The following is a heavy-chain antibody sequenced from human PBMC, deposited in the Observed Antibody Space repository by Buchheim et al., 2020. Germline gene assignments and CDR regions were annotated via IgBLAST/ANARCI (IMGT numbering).Heavy chain of an antibody. J-gene: IGHJ5*01. V-gene: IGHV4-59*01. CDR2: IFYSGST. D-gene: IGHD6-13*01. CDR1: GDSLNSYY. CDR3: ARGRRNYSRGWFDP. Sequence: QVQLQESGPGLVKPSETLSLTCSVSGDSLNSYYWSWIRQPPGKELEWIGYIFYSGSTYYRPSLRSRVFISVDTSRNQFSLRRRAVAAADTAVYYCARGRRNYSRGWFDPWGQGT.